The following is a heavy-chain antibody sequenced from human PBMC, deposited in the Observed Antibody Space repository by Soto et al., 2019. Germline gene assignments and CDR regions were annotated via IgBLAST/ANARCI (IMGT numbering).Heavy chain of an antibody. CDR2: IYYSGST. V-gene: IGHV4-31*03. CDR1: GGSISSGGYY. CDR3: ARAVSDYYDSSGYVTSFDY. Sequence: PSETLSLTCTVSGGSISSGGYYWSWIRQHPGKGLEWIGYIYYSGSTYYNPSLKSRVTISVDTSKNQFSLKLSSVTAADTAVYYCARAVSDYYDSSGYVTSFDYWGQGTLVTVSS. D-gene: IGHD3-22*01. J-gene: IGHJ4*02.